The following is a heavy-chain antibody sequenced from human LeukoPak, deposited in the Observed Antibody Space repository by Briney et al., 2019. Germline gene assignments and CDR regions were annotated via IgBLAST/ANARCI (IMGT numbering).Heavy chain of an antibody. CDR1: GFTVSSNY. D-gene: IGHD4-17*01. CDR2: IYSGGST. Sequence: GGSLRLSCAASGFTVSSNYMSWVRQAPGKGLEWVSVIYSGGSTYYADSVKGRFTISRDNFKNTLYLQMNSLRAEDTAVYYCARVDYGDSYYFDCWGQGTLVTVSS. CDR3: ARVDYGDSYYFDC. J-gene: IGHJ4*02. V-gene: IGHV3-53*01.